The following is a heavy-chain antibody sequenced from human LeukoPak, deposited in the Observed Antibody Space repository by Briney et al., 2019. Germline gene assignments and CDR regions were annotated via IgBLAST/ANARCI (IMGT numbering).Heavy chain of an antibody. D-gene: IGHD3-3*01. CDR1: GYTFTSYD. CDR3: ARWSRPKFWSGYYSGNPHNYYYYYGMDV. CDR2: MNPNSGNT. V-gene: IGHV1-8*01. Sequence: GASVKVSCKASGYTFTSYDINWVRQATGQGLEWMGWMNPNSGNTGYAQKFQGRVTMTRNTSISTAYMELSSLRSEDTAVYYCARWSRPKFWSGYYSGNPHNYYYYYGMDVWGQGTTVTVSS. J-gene: IGHJ6*02.